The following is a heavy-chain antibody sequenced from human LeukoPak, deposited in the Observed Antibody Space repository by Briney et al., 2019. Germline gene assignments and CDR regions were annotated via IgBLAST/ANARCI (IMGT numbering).Heavy chain of an antibody. V-gene: IGHV3-30*04. CDR1: GFTFSSYA. J-gene: IGHJ4*02. D-gene: IGHD2-15*01. CDR3: ARDEGFCSGGSCYLPFDY. Sequence: PGRSLRLSCAASGFTFSSYAMHWVRQAPGKGLEWVAVISYDGSNKYYADSVKGRFTISRDNSKNTLYLQMNSLRAEDTAVYYCARDEGFCSGGSCYLPFDYWGQGTLVTVSS. CDR2: ISYDGSNK.